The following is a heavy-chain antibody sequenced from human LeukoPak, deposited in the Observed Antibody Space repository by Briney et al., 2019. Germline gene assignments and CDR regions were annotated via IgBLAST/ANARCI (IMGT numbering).Heavy chain of an antibody. CDR1: GFTFSDYY. J-gene: IGHJ4*02. D-gene: IGHD1-1*01. V-gene: IGHV3-11*06. CDR2: ITRSSSYV. Sequence: GGSLRLSCAASGFTFSDYYMSWIRQAPGKGLEWVSYITRSSSYVYYADSVKGRFTISRDNAKDSLFLQMNSLRAEDTAVYFCARDGRNWKFDYWGQGALVTVSS. CDR3: ARDGRNWKFDY.